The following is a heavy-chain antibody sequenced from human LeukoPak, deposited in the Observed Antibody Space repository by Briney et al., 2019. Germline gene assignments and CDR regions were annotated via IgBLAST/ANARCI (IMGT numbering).Heavy chain of an antibody. J-gene: IGHJ6*02. Sequence: GGSLRLSCAASGFTFSNYDMHWVRQVTGKGLGWVSAFHTAGDTHYSGSVKGRFATSRENAKNSFYLQMNNLRAGDTALYYCARGSCSSSSCYERLNGLDVWGQGTPVTVSS. CDR1: GFTFSNYD. D-gene: IGHD2-2*01. CDR2: FHTAGDT. V-gene: IGHV3-13*01. CDR3: ARGSCSSSSCYERLNGLDV.